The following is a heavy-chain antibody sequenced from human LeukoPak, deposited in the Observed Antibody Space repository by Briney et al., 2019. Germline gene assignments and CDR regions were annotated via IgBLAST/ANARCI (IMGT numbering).Heavy chain of an antibody. CDR2: IIPILGIA. D-gene: IGHD3-3*01. V-gene: IGHV1-69*04. Sequence: SVKVSCKASGGTFSSYAISWVRQAPGQGLEWMGRIIPILGIANYAQKFQGRVTITADKSTSTAYMELRSLRSDDTAVYYCARAGVDDPYYYYYYMDVWGKGTTVTVSS. CDR3: ARAGVDDPYYYYYYMDV. J-gene: IGHJ6*03. CDR1: GGTFSSYA.